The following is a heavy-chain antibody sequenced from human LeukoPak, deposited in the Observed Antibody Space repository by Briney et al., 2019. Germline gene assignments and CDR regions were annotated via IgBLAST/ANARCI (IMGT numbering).Heavy chain of an antibody. V-gene: IGHV4-59*01. CDR2: IYYSGST. D-gene: IGHD4-17*01. CDR3: AGDRDLRSGYDY. J-gene: IGHJ4*02. CDR1: GGSISSYY. Sequence: SETLSLTCTVSGGSISSYYWSWIRQPPGKGLEWIGYIYYSGSTNYNPSLKSRVTISVDTSKNQFSLKLSSVTAADTAVYYCAGDRDLRSGYDYWGQGTLVTVSS.